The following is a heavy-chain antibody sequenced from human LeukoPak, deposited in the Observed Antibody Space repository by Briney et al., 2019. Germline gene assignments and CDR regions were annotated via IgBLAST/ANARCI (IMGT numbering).Heavy chain of an antibody. V-gene: IGHV4-59*08. J-gene: IGHJ6*02. CDR1: GGSISSYY. D-gene: IGHD6-19*01. CDR2: MYYSGSP. Sequence: SETLSLTCTVSGGSISSYYWNWIRQPPGKGLEWIGYMYYSGSPNYNTSLKSGVTISVHTSKKQFSLKLSSVTAADTAVYYCAISIVVDGIVSDYYYYGMDVWGQGTTVTVSS. CDR3: AISIVVDGIVSDYYYYGMDV.